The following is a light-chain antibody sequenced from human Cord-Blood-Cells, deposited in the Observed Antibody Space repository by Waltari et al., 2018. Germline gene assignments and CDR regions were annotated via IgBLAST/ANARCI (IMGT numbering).Light chain of an antibody. V-gene: IGLV3-1*01. CDR2: QDS. Sequence: SYELTQPPSVSVSPGQTASITCSGAKLGDKYACWYQQKPGQSPVLVIYQDSKRPSGIPERFSGSNSGNTATLTISGTQAMDEADYYCQAWDSSINWVFGGGTKLTVL. CDR3: QAWDSSINWV. J-gene: IGLJ3*02. CDR1: KLGDKY.